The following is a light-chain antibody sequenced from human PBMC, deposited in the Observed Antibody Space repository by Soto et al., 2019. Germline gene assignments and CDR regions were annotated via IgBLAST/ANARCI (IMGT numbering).Light chain of an antibody. CDR2: GAS. CDR1: QNLRSS. CDR3: QQYNNWPPWT. Sequence: VMTQSPATLSVSPGERATLSCRASQNLRSSLAWYQQKPGQAPRLLIYGASTRATGIPARFSGSGSGTDFTLTISSLEPGDFAVYYCQQYNNWPPWTFGQGTKVDIK. V-gene: IGKV3-15*01. J-gene: IGKJ1*01.